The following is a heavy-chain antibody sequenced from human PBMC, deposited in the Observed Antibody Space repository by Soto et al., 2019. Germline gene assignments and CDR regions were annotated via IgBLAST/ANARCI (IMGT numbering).Heavy chain of an antibody. CDR3: AREGGYSSREFDS. CDR1: GCPFTREY. V-gene: IGHV1-46*01. J-gene: IGHJ4*02. Sequence: QVQLVQSGAEVKKPGASVKISCKASGCPFTREYLHWVRQAPGQGLEWMGVIHPSGGSTTYAQKFQDRVTMTRDTSSNTVHMELSSLRSEDTAVYYCAREGGYSSREFDSWGQGTQVTVSS. CDR2: IHPSGGST. D-gene: IGHD5-18*01.